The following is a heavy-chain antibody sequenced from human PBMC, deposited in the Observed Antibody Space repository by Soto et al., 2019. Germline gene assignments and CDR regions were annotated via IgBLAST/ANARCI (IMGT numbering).Heavy chain of an antibody. Sequence: QVHLVQSGAEVKKPGASVKVSCKASGYTFTNYDINWVRQAPGQGLEWMGWISTYTGNTNYAQKLQGRVTMTTDTPTSEAYMERRSLGSDDTAVYYCARGYYYGSGRPTPGGMDVWGQGTTVTVSS. J-gene: IGHJ6*02. CDR3: ARGYYYGSGRPTPGGMDV. CDR2: ISTYTGNT. CDR1: GYTFTNYD. D-gene: IGHD3-10*01. V-gene: IGHV1-18*01.